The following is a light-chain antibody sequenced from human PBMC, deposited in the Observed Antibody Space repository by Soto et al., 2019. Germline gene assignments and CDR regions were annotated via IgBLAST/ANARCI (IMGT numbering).Light chain of an antibody. CDR3: QQRSNWPT. V-gene: IGKV3D-20*02. CDR2: GAS. J-gene: IGKJ5*01. CDR1: QSISRY. Sequence: EIVLTQSPGTLSLSPGERATLSCRASQSISRYLAWYQQKPGQGPRLLIYGASSRATGTPDRFSGSGSGTDFTLTISRLEPEDFAVYYCQQRSNWPTFGQGTRLEIK.